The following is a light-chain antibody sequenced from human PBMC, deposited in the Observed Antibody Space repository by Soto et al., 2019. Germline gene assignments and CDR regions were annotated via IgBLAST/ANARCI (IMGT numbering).Light chain of an antibody. CDR3: HVWDSRTDHVV. J-gene: IGLJ2*01. Sequence: SYVLTQPPSVSVAPGQTASITCGGDNIGSKSVHWYQQRPGQAPVLVVYDDRDRPSGIPERFSGSNSGNAATLTISRVEAGDEADYYCHVWDSRTDHVVFGGGTKLTVL. CDR1: NIGSKS. CDR2: DDR. V-gene: IGLV3-21*02.